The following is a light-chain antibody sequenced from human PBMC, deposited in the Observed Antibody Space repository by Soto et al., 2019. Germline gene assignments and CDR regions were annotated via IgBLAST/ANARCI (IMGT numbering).Light chain of an antibody. CDR2: GSS. Sequence: EIVMTQSPATLSVSPGERATLSCRASQRISNNLAWYQQKPGQAPRLLISGSSTRATGVPARFSGSGSETEFTLTISSLQAEDSAVYYCQHYSNWPLTFGGGTRVEIK. CDR3: QHYSNWPLT. CDR1: QRISNN. J-gene: IGKJ4*01. V-gene: IGKV3-15*01.